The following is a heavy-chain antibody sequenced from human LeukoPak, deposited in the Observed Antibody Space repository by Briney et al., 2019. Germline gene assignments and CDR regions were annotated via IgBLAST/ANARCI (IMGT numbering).Heavy chain of an antibody. Sequence: PGGSLRLSCAASGFTFSSYAMSWVRQAPGKGLEWVSAISGSGSSTYYADSVKGRFTISRDNSKNTLYLQMNSLRAEDTAVYYCAKAIVEIYLRFLEWPHDYWGQGTLVTVSS. CDR2: ISGSGSST. J-gene: IGHJ4*02. CDR3: AKAIVEIYLRFLEWPHDY. D-gene: IGHD3-3*01. V-gene: IGHV3-23*01. CDR1: GFTFSSYA.